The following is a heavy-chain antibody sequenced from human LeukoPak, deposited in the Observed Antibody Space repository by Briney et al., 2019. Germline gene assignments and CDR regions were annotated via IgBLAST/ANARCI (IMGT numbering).Heavy chain of an antibody. J-gene: IGHJ6*02. Sequence: SETLSLTCTVSGGSISSSSYYWGWIRQPPGKGLEWIGSIYYSGSTYYNPSLKSRVTISVDTSKNQFSLKLSSVTAADTAVYYCARDGYSYGIYGMGVWGQGTTVTVSS. CDR2: IYYSGST. CDR1: GGSISSSSYY. D-gene: IGHD5-18*01. CDR3: ARDGYSYGIYGMGV. V-gene: IGHV4-39*07.